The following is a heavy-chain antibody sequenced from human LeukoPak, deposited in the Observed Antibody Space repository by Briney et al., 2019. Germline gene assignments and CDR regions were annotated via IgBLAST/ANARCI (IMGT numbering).Heavy chain of an antibody. CDR1: GGSISSYY. D-gene: IGHD6-13*01. V-gene: IGHV4-59*12. CDR3: ARRAAAGKKYFQH. Sequence: SETLSLTCTVSGGSISSYYWSWIRQPPGKGLEWIGYIFYSGSTNYNPSLKSRVAISVDTSKNQFSLKLSSVTAADTAVYYCARRAAAGKKYFQHWGQGTLVTVSS. J-gene: IGHJ1*01. CDR2: IFYSGST.